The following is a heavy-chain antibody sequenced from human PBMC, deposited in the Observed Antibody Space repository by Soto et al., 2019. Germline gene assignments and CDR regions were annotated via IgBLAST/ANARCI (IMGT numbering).Heavy chain of an antibody. Sequence: EVQLVESGGGLIQPGGSLRLSCAASGFAVSSKYMTWVRQAPGKGLEWVSVIYGGGTTYYADSVKGRFTTSRDTSKTSLYLQMNSLRAEDTAVYYCVQTAGWPGFDFWGQGTLVTVSS. CDR2: IYGGGTT. D-gene: IGHD1-1*01. CDR3: VQTAGWPGFDF. V-gene: IGHV3-53*01. J-gene: IGHJ4*02. CDR1: GFAVSSKY.